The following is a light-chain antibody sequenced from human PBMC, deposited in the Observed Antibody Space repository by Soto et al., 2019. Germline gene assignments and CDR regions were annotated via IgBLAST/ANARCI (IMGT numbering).Light chain of an antibody. CDR2: EVS. Sequence: QSALTQPASVSGSPGQSITISCTGTSSDVGGYNHVSWYQQHPGKAPKLMICEVSNRPSGVSNRFSGSKSGNTASLTISGLQAEDEADYYCSSYTTSSTPWVFGGGTKVTVL. V-gene: IGLV2-14*01. CDR3: SSYTTSSTPWV. J-gene: IGLJ3*02. CDR1: SSDVGGYNH.